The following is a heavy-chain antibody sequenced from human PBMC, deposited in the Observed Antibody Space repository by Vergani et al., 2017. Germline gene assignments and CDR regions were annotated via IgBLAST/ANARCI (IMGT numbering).Heavy chain of an antibody. D-gene: IGHD2-15*01. CDR3: ARDVPVFCSGGRCYPGNDQYYAMEV. CDR2: IIPIFGTT. Sequence: QVQLVQSGAEVKKPGASVKVSCKASGGTSSSYAISWVRQAPGQGLEWMGGIIPIFGTTNYAQKFQGRVTIAADEFSSTVFMELSSLTYEDTAVYYCARDVPVFCSGGRCYPGNDQYYAMEVWGQGTTVTVSS. V-gene: IGHV1-69*01. J-gene: IGHJ6*02. CDR1: GGTSSSYA.